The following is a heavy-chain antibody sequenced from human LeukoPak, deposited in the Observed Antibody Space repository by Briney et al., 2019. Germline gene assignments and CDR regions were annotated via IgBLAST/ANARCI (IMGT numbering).Heavy chain of an antibody. J-gene: IGHJ4*02. D-gene: IGHD2-21*02. Sequence: GGSLRLSCAASIFTFSNYSMNWVRQAPGKGLEWLSYISSSSSTIYYADSVKGRFTISGDNAKNSLYLQMNSLRAEDTAVYYCARGGSGGDRPIDYWGQGTLVTVSS. V-gene: IGHV3-48*01. CDR3: ARGGSGGDRPIDY. CDR1: IFTFSNYS. CDR2: ISSSSSTI.